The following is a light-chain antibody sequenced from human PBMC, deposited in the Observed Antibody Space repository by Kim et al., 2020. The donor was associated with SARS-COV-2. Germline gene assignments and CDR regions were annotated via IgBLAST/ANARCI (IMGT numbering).Light chain of an antibody. J-gene: IGKJ4*02. Sequence: AAVGDRVTITCRASQSISNYLYWYQQKPGKAPKFLIYAASSLQSGVPSRFSGSGSGTDFTLTISSLQPEDFATYYCQQSDSNPLTFGEGTKVDIK. V-gene: IGKV1-39*01. CDR1: QSISNY. CDR3: QQSDSNPLT. CDR2: AAS.